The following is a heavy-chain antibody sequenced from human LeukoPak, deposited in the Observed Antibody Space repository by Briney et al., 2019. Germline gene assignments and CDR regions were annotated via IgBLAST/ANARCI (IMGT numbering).Heavy chain of an antibody. CDR1: GGSISSYY. Sequence: PSETLYLTCTVSGGSISSYYWSWIRQPAGKGLEWIGRIYTSGSTNYNPSLKSRVTMSVDTSKNQFSLKLSSVTAADTAVYYCARDVGYCSSTSCYNWFDPWGQGTLVTVSS. V-gene: IGHV4-4*07. D-gene: IGHD2-2*01. CDR2: IYTSGST. J-gene: IGHJ5*02. CDR3: ARDVGYCSSTSCYNWFDP.